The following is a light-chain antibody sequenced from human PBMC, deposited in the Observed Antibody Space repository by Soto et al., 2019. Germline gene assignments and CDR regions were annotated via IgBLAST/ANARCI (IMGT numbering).Light chain of an antibody. J-gene: IGLJ1*01. CDR1: SSNIGSNT. V-gene: IGLV1-44*01. CDR3: AVWADSLNAYV. CDR2: SNN. Sequence: QSVLTQPPSASGTPGQRVTISCSGSSSNIGSNTVNWYQHLPRAAPKLLIQSNNQRPSGVPDRFSGSQSGTSASLAISGLPSDDEADYYRAVWADSLNAYVFGTGTKLTVL.